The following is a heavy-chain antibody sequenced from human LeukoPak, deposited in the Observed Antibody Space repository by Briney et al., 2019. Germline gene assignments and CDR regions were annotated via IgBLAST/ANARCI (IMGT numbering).Heavy chain of an antibody. J-gene: IGHJ6*02. CDR1: GGSFSDYF. CDR2: INHSGRT. V-gene: IGHV4-34*01. Sequence: SEALSLTCAVYGGSFSDYFWGWIRQPPGKGLEWIGEINHSGRTYYNPSLKSRVTISVDTSKNQFSLNLSSVTAADTAVYYCARDVVVVPAAIHYGMDVWGQGTTVTVSS. D-gene: IGHD2-2*01. CDR3: ARDVVVVPAAIHYGMDV.